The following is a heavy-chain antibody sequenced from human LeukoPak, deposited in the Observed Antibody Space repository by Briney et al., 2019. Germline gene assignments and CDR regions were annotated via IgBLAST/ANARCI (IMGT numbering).Heavy chain of an antibody. CDR1: GFTFGSYA. D-gene: IGHD1-1*01. J-gene: IGHJ4*02. Sequence: PGGSLRLSCAASGFTFGSYALSWVRQAPGKGLEWVSSISSSSSYIYYADSVKGRFTISRDNAKNSLYLQMNSLRAEDTAVYYCARGTEDFDYWGQGTLVTVSS. CDR3: ARGTEDFDY. CDR2: ISSSSSYI. V-gene: IGHV3-21*01.